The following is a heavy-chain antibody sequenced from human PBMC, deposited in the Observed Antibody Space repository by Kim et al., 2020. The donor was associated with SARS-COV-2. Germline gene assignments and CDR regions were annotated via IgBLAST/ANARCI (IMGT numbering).Heavy chain of an antibody. V-gene: IGHV5-51*01. CDR3: ARPRAYSGYDWGFDY. Sequence: GESLKISCKGSGYSFTSYWIGWVRQMPGKGLEWMGIIYPGDSDTRYSPSFQGQVPISADKSISTAYLQWSSLQASDTAMYYCARPRAYSGYDWGFDYWGQGTLVTVSS. D-gene: IGHD5-12*01. CDR2: IYPGDSDT. CDR1: GYSFTSYW. J-gene: IGHJ4*02.